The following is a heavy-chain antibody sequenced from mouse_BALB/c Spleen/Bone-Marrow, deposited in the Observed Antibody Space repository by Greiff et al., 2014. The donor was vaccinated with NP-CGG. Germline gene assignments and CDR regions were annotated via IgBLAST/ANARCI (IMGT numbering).Heavy chain of an antibody. CDR3: ARSYGNWYFDV. V-gene: IGHV1S29*02. J-gene: IGHJ1*01. CDR1: GYTFTDYN. CDR2: IYPYNGGT. D-gene: IGHD2-10*02. Sequence: SGPELVKPGASVKISCKASGYTFTDYNMHWVKQGHGKSLEWIGYIYPYNGGTGYNQKFKSRATLTVDNSSSTAYMELRSLTSEDSAVYYCARSYGNWYFDVWGAGTTVTVSS.